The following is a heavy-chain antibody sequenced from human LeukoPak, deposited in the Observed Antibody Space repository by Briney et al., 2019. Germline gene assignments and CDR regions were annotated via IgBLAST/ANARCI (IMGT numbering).Heavy chain of an antibody. CDR3: AREIDTYSGSYYNY. D-gene: IGHD1-26*01. CDR1: GYTFTGYY. CDR2: MNPNSGGT. J-gene: IGHJ4*02. V-gene: IGHV1-2*02. Sequence: ASVKVSCKASGYTFTGYYMHWLRQAPGQGLEWMGWMNPNSGGTNYAQNFQGRVTMTRDTSISTAYMELSSLRSDDTAVYYCAREIDTYSGSYYNYWGQGTLVAVSS.